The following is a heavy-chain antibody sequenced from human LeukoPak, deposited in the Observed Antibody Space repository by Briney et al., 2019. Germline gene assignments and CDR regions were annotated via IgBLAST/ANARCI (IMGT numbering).Heavy chain of an antibody. Sequence: ASVKVSCKVSGYTLTELSMHWVRQAPGKGLEWMGGFDPEDGETIYAQKFQGRVTMTEDTSTDTAYMELSSLRSEDTAVYYCATVSVVDGPTDYWGQGTLVTVSS. CDR1: GYTLTELS. J-gene: IGHJ4*02. V-gene: IGHV1-24*01. CDR2: FDPEDGET. D-gene: IGHD3-22*01. CDR3: ATVSVVDGPTDY.